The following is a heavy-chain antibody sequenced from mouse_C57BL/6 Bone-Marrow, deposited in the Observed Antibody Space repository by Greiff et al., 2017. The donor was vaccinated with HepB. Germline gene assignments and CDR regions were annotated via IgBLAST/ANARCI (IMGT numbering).Heavy chain of an antibody. V-gene: IGHV7-4*01. CDR2: IRNKANGYTT. CDR1: GFTFNDYQ. D-gene: IGHD1-1*01. Sequence: EVQVVESGGGLVQPGASLRLSCAASGFTFNDYQMSWVRQDPGKAPEWLALIRNKANGYTTEYTASVKGRFNISRDNSQNILYLQMNTLRAEYSATYYCVKAVSSGSSYTWFAYWGQGTLVTVSA. CDR3: VKAVSSGSSYTWFAY. J-gene: IGHJ3*01.